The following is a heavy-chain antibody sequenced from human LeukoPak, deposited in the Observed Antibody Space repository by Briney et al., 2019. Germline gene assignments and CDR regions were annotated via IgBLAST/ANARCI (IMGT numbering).Heavy chain of an antibody. J-gene: IGHJ4*02. Sequence: SETLSLTCTVSGGSISSYYWSWIRQPPGKGLEWIGYIYYSGSTNYNPSLKSRVTISVDTSKNQFSLKLSSVTAADTAVHYCARRAGSSGWGSYYFDYWGQGTLVTVSS. CDR3: ARRAGSSGWGSYYFDY. CDR1: GGSISSYY. CDR2: IYYSGST. D-gene: IGHD3-10*01. V-gene: IGHV4-59*08.